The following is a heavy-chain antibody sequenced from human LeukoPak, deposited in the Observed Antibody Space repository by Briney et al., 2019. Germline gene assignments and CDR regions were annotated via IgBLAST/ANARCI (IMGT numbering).Heavy chain of an antibody. V-gene: IGHV4-59*08. J-gene: IGHJ4*02. CDR2: IYYSGST. D-gene: IGHD2-15*01. CDR1: GGSISSYY. Sequence: TSETQSLTCTVSGGSISSYYWSWIRQPPGKGLEWIGYIYYSGSTNYNPSLKSRVTISVDTSKNQFSLKLSSVTAADTAVYYCARHGWFSPPYWGQGTLVTVSS. CDR3: ARHGWFSPPY.